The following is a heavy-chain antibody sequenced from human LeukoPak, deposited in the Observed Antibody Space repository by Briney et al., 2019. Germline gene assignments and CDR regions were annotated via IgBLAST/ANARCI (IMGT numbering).Heavy chain of an antibody. V-gene: IGHV5-51*01. CDR3: ARRQGCSSTSCPPDY. J-gene: IGHJ4*02. D-gene: IGHD2-2*01. Sequence: GESLKISCRGSGYSFTTYWIGWVRQMPGKGLEWMGSIYPGDSDTRYSPSFQGQVTISVDKSISTAYLQWSSLQASDTAMYYCARRQGCSSTSCPPDYWGQGTLVTVSS. CDR2: IYPGDSDT. CDR1: GYSFTTYW.